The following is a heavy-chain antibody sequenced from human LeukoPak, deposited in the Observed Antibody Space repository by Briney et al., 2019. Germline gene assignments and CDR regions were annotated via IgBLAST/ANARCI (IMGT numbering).Heavy chain of an antibody. D-gene: IGHD1-26*01. Sequence: PGGSLRLSCAASGFTFSSYAMSWVRQAPGKGLEWVSAISGTGGSTYYADSVKGRFTISRDNSKNTLYLQMNSLRAEDTAVYSCAKDPVEWQPNHLDYWGQGPLVTVSS. CDR3: AKDPVEWQPNHLDY. J-gene: IGHJ4*02. CDR2: ISGTGGST. V-gene: IGHV3-23*01. CDR1: GFTFSSYA.